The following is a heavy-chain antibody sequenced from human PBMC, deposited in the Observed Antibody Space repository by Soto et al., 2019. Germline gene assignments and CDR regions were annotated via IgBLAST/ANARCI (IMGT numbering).Heavy chain of an antibody. V-gene: IGHV4-31*03. J-gene: IGHJ4*02. CDR1: GGSISSGGYY. Sequence: QVQLQESGPGLVKPSQTLSLTCTVSGGSISSGGYYWSWIRQHPGKGLEWIGYIYYSGSTYYNPSLXSXXTIAVDTSETQFALKLSSVTAAATALYSCASTPLLWGQGTLVTVSS. CDR2: IYYSGST. D-gene: IGHD1-26*01. CDR3: ASTPLL.